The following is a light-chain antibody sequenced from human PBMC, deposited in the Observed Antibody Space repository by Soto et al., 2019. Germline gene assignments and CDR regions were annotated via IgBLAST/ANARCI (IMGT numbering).Light chain of an antibody. Sequence: DVQMTQSPSTLYASVGDRVTITCRASQSVTSWLAWYQQKPGKAPKVLIYDASSLESGVPSRFSGSGSGTEFTLTISSLHPYDFATYYCHHYNSYPGTFGQGTKGEIK. CDR2: DAS. J-gene: IGKJ1*01. V-gene: IGKV1-5*01. CDR3: HHYNSYPGT. CDR1: QSVTSW.